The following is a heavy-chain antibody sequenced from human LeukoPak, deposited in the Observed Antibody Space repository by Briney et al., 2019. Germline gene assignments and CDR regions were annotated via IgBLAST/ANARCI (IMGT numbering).Heavy chain of an antibody. V-gene: IGHV7-4-1*02. D-gene: IGHD5-12*01. CDR2: INTNTGNP. CDR3: ANALYSGYDSGGYYYYMDV. Sequence: ALVKVSCKASGYTFTSYAMNWVRQAPGQGLEWMGWINTNTGNPTYAQGFTGRFVFSLDTSVSTAYLQISSLKAEDTAVYYCANALYSGYDSGGYYYYMDVWGKGTTVTISS. J-gene: IGHJ6*03. CDR1: GYTFTSYA.